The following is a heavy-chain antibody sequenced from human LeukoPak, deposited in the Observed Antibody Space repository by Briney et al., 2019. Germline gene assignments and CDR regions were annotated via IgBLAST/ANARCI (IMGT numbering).Heavy chain of an antibody. CDR1: GFTFCDYA. CDR2: ITSKAYGGTT. Sequence: GGSLRLSCTASGFTFCDYAMSWVRQAPGKGLEWVGFITSKAYGGTTEYAASVRGRFTISRDDSKSLAYLQMNSLKIEDTAVYFCTRAGGFCGGDCYDNWGQGTLVTVSS. CDR3: TRAGGFCGGDCYDN. J-gene: IGHJ4*02. D-gene: IGHD2-21*01. V-gene: IGHV3-49*04.